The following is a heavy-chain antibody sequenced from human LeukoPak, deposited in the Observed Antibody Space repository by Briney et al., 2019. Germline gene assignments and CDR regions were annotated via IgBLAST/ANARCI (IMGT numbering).Heavy chain of an antibody. CDR2: IYDSGST. V-gene: IGHV4-59*08. D-gene: IGHD3-9*01. Sequence: SETLSLTCTVSGGSISSYYWSWIRQPPGKGLEWIGYIYDSGSTNYNPSLKSRVTISVDTSKNQFSLKVSSVTAADTAVYYCARHLPNYDILSGYYRRSLGYFDHWGQGTLVTVSS. CDR3: ARHLPNYDILSGYYRRSLGYFDH. J-gene: IGHJ4*02. CDR1: GGSISSYY.